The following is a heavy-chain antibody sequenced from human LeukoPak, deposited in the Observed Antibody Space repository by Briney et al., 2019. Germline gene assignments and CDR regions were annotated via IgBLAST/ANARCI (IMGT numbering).Heavy chain of an antibody. V-gene: IGHV4-39*07. Sequence: PSETLSLTCTVSGGSISSSSYYWGWIRQPPGKGLEWIGEINHSGSTNYNPSLKSRVTISVDTSKNQFSLKLSSVTAADTAVYYCARGLYDSSGYFGSPLQWYYWGQGTLVTVSS. D-gene: IGHD3-22*01. CDR1: GGSISSSSYY. CDR3: ARGLYDSSGYFGSPLQWYY. J-gene: IGHJ4*02. CDR2: INHSGST.